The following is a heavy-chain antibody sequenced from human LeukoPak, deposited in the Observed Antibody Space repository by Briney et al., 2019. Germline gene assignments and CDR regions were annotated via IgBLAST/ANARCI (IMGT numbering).Heavy chain of an antibody. J-gene: IGHJ4*02. D-gene: IGHD6-19*01. Sequence: ASVKVSCKASGYTFTSYDINWVRQATGQGLEWMGWMNPNGGNTGYAQKFQGRVTMTRNTSISTAYMELSSLRSEDTAVYYCALAPKKTRNHLRSYSSALDYWGQGTLVTVSS. CDR2: MNPNGGNT. CDR3: ALAPKKTRNHLRSYSSALDY. V-gene: IGHV1-8*01. CDR1: GYTFTSYD.